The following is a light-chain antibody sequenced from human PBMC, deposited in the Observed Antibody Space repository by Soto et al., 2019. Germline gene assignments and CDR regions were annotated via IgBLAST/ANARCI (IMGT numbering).Light chain of an antibody. CDR2: QDA. Sequence: SYELTQPPSVSVAPGQTASITCSGDKLGNKCASWYQQKPGQSPVLVIYQDAKRPSGIPERFSGSNSGNTATLTISGTQAMDEADYYCQAWDGSTGVFGTGTKLTVL. V-gene: IGLV3-1*01. CDR3: QAWDGSTGV. CDR1: KLGNKC. J-gene: IGLJ1*01.